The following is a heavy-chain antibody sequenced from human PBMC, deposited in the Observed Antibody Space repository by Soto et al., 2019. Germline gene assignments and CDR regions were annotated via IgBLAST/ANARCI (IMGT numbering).Heavy chain of an antibody. CDR2: IDPSDSQT. J-gene: IGHJ4*02. D-gene: IGHD3-22*01. CDR3: ARQIYDSDTGPNFQYYFDS. CDR1: GYSFAGYW. V-gene: IGHV5-10-1*01. Sequence: AESLKISCKGSGYSFAGYWITWVRQKPGKVLEWMGRIDPSDSQTYYSPSFRVHVTISATKSITTVFLQWSSLRASDTAMYYCARQIYDSDTGPNFQYYFDSWGQGTLVTVSS.